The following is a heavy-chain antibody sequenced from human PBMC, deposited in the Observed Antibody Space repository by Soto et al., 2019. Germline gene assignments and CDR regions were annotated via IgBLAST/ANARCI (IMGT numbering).Heavy chain of an antibody. V-gene: IGHV3-73*02. CDR2: IRSKANNYAT. Sequence: EVQLVESGRGLVQPGGFLKLSCAASGFTFSGSAVHWVRQASGKGLEWVGRIRSKANNYATAYAASVQGRFTIFRDDLKNTAYLQMNILKTEDTAVYYCTNPQVYYGMDVWGQGTTVIVSS. CDR3: TNPQVYYGMDV. J-gene: IGHJ6*02. CDR1: GFTFSGSA.